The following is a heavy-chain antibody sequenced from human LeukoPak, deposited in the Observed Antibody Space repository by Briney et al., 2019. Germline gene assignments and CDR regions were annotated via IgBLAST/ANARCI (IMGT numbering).Heavy chain of an antibody. Sequence: GGSLRLSRAASGFTFSSYAMHWVRQAPGKGLEWVAVISYDGSNKYYADSVKGRFTISRDNSKNTLYLQMNSLRAEDTAVYYCARATGIIAYCSSTSCPHMDVWGKGTTVTVSS. V-gene: IGHV3-30-3*01. J-gene: IGHJ6*03. CDR3: ARATGIIAYCSSTSCPHMDV. CDR2: ISYDGSNK. CDR1: GFTFSSYA. D-gene: IGHD2-2*01.